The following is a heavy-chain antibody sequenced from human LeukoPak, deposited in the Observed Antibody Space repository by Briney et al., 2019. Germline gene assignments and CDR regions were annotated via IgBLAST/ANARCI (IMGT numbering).Heavy chain of an antibody. CDR2: IYYSGST. D-gene: IGHD3-3*01. V-gene: IGHV4-39*01. Sequence: SETLSLTCTVSGGSISSSSYYWGWIRQPPGKGLEWIGSIYYSGSTYYNPSLKSRVTISVDTSKNQFSLKLSSVTAADTAVYYCARLGPGATYYDFWSGYSKLNRDHYYFDYWGQGTLVTVSS. CDR1: GGSISSSSYY. J-gene: IGHJ4*02. CDR3: ARLGPGATYYDFWSGYSKLNRDHYYFDY.